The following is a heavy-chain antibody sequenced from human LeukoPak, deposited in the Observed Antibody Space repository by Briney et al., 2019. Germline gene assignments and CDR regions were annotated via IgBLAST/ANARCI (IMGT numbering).Heavy chain of an antibody. Sequence: KSSETLSLTCTVSGGSISSYYWSWIRQPPGKGLEWIGYIYYSGSTNYNPSLKSRVTISVDTSKNQFSLKLSSVTAADTAVYYCARGRAAMRFDYWGQRTLVTVSS. V-gene: IGHV4-59*01. CDR2: IYYSGST. J-gene: IGHJ4*02. D-gene: IGHD5-18*01. CDR1: GGSISSYY. CDR3: ARGRAAMRFDY.